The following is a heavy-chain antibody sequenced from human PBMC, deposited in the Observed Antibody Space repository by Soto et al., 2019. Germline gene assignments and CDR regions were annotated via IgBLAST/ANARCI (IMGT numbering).Heavy chain of an antibody. V-gene: IGHV4-4*02. D-gene: IGHD1-26*01. Sequence: KPSETLSLTCAVSGGSISSSNWWSWVRQPPGKGLEWIGEIYHSGSTNYNPSLKSRVTISVDKSKNQFSLKLSSVTAADTAVYYCAPRNSGSYHYDFDYWGQGTLVTVSS. CDR3: APRNSGSYHYDFDY. J-gene: IGHJ4*02. CDR1: GGSISSSNW. CDR2: IYHSGST.